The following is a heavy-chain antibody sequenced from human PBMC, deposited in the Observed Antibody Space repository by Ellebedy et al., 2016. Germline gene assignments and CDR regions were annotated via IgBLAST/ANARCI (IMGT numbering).Heavy chain of an antibody. CDR3: AKEQGYSGYPQDF. Sequence: GGSLRLXXVASGFTFSTYGMHWVRQAPGKGLEWVALISNDGNIIHYHDSVKGRFTISRDNSKNTVYLQMSSLRAEDTAIYFCAKEQGYSGYPQDFWGQGTLVTVSS. CDR2: ISNDGNII. D-gene: IGHD5-12*01. J-gene: IGHJ4*02. CDR1: GFTFSTYG. V-gene: IGHV3-30*18.